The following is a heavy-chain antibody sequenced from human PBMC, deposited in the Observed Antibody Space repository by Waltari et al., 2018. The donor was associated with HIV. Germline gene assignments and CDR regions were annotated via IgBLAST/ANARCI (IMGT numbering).Heavy chain of an antibody. Sequence: EVQLVESGGGLVKPGGSLRLSCAASGFTFSNAWMIWVRQAPGKGLEWIGRNKSKTDGGTIDYGTPVKGRFTISRDDSKNMLYLQMNSLETEDTALYYCTTWQVGSSWGQGTLVTVSS. V-gene: IGHV3-15*01. CDR2: NKSKTDGGTI. CDR3: TTWQVGSS. CDR1: GFTFSNAW. J-gene: IGHJ4*02. D-gene: IGHD2-2*01.